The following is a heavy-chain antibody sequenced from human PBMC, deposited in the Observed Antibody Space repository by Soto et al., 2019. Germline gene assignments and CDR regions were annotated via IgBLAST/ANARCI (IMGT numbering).Heavy chain of an antibody. Sequence: LQAPGKGLEWVATISAAGHSTFSADSVKGRFTISRDNSKNTLYLQMNSLRVEYMSFHADAGVRSVRAISASRLSRSSDL. J-gene: IGHJ2*01. CDR2: ISAAGHST. CDR3: AGVRSVRAISASRLSRSSDL. V-gene: IGHV3-23*01. D-gene: IGHD3-10*01.